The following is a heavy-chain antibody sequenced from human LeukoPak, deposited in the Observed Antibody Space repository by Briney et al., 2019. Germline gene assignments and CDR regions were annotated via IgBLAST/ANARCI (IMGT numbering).Heavy chain of an antibody. Sequence: ASVKVSCKASGGTFSSYAISWMRQAPGQGLEWMGGIIPIFGTANYAQKFQGRVTITADKSTSTAYMELSSLRSEDTAVYYCARDPGSGWYGLDAFDIWGQGTMVTVSS. V-gene: IGHV1-69*06. CDR2: IIPIFGTA. CDR1: GGTFSSYA. CDR3: ARDPGSGWYGLDAFDI. D-gene: IGHD6-19*01. J-gene: IGHJ3*02.